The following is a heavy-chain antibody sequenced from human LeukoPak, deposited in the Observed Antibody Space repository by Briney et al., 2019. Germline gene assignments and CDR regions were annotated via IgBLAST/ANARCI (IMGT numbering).Heavy chain of an antibody. CDR1: GGSISSYY. Sequence: SETLSLTCTVSGGSISSYYWSWIRQPPGKGLEWIGYIYYSGSTNYNHSLKSRVTISVDTSKNQFSLKLSSVTAADTAVYYCARIGSSWENYFDYWGQGTLVTVSS. CDR2: IYYSGST. J-gene: IGHJ4*02. V-gene: IGHV4-59*01. CDR3: ARIGSSWENYFDY. D-gene: IGHD6-13*01.